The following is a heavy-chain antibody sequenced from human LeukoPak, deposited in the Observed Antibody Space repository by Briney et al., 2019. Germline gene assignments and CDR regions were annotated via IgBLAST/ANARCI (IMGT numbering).Heavy chain of an antibody. J-gene: IGHJ4*02. D-gene: IGHD6-13*01. Sequence: KSGGSLRLSCAASGFTFSSYSMNWVRQAPGKGLEWVSSISSSSSYIYYADSVKGRFTISRDNAKNSLYLQMNSLRAEDTAVYYCARGRIAAAGRYFDYWGQGTLVTVSS. CDR2: ISSSSSYI. CDR3: ARGRIAAAGRYFDY. CDR1: GFTFSSYS. V-gene: IGHV3-21*01.